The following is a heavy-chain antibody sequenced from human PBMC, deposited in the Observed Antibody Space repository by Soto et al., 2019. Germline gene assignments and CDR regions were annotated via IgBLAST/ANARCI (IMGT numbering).Heavy chain of an antibody. Sequence: QITLKESGPTLVKPTQTLTLTCTFSGFSLSTSGVGVGWIRQPPAKALEWLGLIYCDDDKRYNTSLKSRLTITKDTSKNQVVLTMTNMDPVDTATYYCALTYYGSGSYYNVRWFDPWGQGTLVTVSS. V-gene: IGHV2-5*02. D-gene: IGHD3-10*01. J-gene: IGHJ5*02. CDR1: GFSLSTSGVG. CDR3: ALTYYGSGSYYNVRWFDP. CDR2: IYCDDDK.